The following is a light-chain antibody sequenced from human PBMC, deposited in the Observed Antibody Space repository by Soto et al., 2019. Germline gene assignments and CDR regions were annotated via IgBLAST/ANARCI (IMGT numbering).Light chain of an antibody. V-gene: IGKV3D-15*01. Sequence: EIVVTQSPATLSVSPGERSTLSCRASQSVSRNLEWYQQKPGQAPRLLIYGASTRATGIPARFSGSGSGTEFTLTISSLQSEDFEVYYCQQYNNWPITFGQGTRLEIK. CDR1: QSVSRN. CDR2: GAS. J-gene: IGKJ5*01. CDR3: QQYNNWPIT.